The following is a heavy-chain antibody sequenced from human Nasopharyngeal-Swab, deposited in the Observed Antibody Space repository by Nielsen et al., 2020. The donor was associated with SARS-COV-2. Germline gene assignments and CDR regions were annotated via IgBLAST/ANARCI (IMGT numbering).Heavy chain of an antibody. CDR3: ARDLGDNGSGWS. V-gene: IGHV1-69*04. Sequence: SVKVSCKTSGGTFSSHVINWVRQAPGQGLEWMGRIIPIVGTPNYAQKFQDRVTITADRSTTTGYMELSSLRSEDTAVYYCARDLGDNGSGWSWGQGTLVTVSS. CDR1: GGTFSSHV. J-gene: IGHJ4*02. CDR2: IIPIVGTP. D-gene: IGHD6-19*01.